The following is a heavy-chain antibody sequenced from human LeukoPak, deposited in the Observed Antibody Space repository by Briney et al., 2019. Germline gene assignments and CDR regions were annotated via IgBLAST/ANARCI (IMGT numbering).Heavy chain of an antibody. V-gene: IGHV3-66*01. Sequence: GGSLRLSCAASGFTVSSNYMSWVRQAPGKGLEWVSVIYSGDSTYYADSVKGRITISRDNSKNTLCLQMNSLRAEDTAVYYCARVEAAAGTMYAFDIWGQGTMVTVSS. CDR2: IYSGDST. D-gene: IGHD6-13*01. CDR3: ARVEAAAGTMYAFDI. J-gene: IGHJ3*02. CDR1: GFTVSSNY.